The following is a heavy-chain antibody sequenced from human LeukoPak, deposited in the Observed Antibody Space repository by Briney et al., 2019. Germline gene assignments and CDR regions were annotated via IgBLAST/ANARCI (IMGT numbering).Heavy chain of an antibody. CDR1: GFTFSSYE. D-gene: IGHD5-12*01. CDR2: ISSSGSTI. Sequence: GGSLGLSCAASGFTFSSYEMNWVRQAPGKGWEGVSYISSSGSTIYYAASVKGRFTISRDNAKNSLYQQMNSLRAEDTAVYYCARSGYSGYTSFDYWGQGTLVTVSS. J-gene: IGHJ4*02. V-gene: IGHV3-48*03. CDR3: ARSGYSGYTSFDY.